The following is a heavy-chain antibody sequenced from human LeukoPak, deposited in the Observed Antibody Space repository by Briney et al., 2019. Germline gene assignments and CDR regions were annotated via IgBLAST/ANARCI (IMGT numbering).Heavy chain of an antibody. D-gene: IGHD3-22*01. CDR3: VRQYYDSSGYLGY. V-gene: IGHV3-7*01. CDR1: GFTFSSYW. CDR2: IKQDGSEK. J-gene: IGHJ4*02. Sequence: GGSLRLSCAASGFTFSSYWMSWVRQAPGKGLEWVANIKQDGSEKYYVGSVKGRFTISRDNAENSLYLQMNGLRAEDTAVYYCVRQYYDSSGYLGYWGQGTLVTVSS.